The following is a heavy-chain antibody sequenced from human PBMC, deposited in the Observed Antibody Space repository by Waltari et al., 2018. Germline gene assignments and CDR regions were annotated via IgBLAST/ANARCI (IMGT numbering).Heavy chain of an antibody. Sequence: QVQLVQSGAEVKKPGASVQVSCKTSGYSFTNYYINWVRQAPGQGLEWMGIINPDGRTVYAQKFQGRVIMTSDTSTTTVYMGLSSLRSEDTAVYYCARDRECFTMNCHDESDFWGQGTRVTVSA. CDR1: GYSFTNYY. CDR2: INPDGRT. J-gene: IGHJ4*02. CDR3: ARDRECFTMNCHDESDF. V-gene: IGHV1-46*01. D-gene: IGHD3-22*01.